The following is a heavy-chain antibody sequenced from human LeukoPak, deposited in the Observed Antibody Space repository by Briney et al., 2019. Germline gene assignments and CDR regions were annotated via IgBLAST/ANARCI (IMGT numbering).Heavy chain of an antibody. CDR1: GFTFSSYE. J-gene: IGHJ4*02. D-gene: IGHD6-13*01. Sequence: GGSLRLSCAASGFTFSSYEMNWVRQAPGKGLEWVSYISSSGSTIYYADSVKGRFTISGDNAKNSLYLQMNSLRAEDTAVYYCAAKHSSWYSGFDYWGQGTLVTVSS. V-gene: IGHV3-48*03. CDR2: ISSSGSTI. CDR3: AAKHSSWYSGFDY.